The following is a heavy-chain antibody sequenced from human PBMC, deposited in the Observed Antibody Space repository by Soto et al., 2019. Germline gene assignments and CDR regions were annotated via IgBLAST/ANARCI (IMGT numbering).Heavy chain of an antibody. CDR1: GGSIRRSDYY. CDR3: ARVAAVIRSLGYFDY. J-gene: IGHJ4*02. V-gene: IGHV4-31*03. Sequence: SETLSLTCTVSGGSIRRSDYYWSWVRQHPQRGLEWVGYIYHSGSTFYNPSLRSRVVISVDTSQNQFSLNLTSVTAADTAVYYCARVAAVIRSLGYFDYWGQGIRVTVSS. CDR2: IYHSGST. D-gene: IGHD3-16*01.